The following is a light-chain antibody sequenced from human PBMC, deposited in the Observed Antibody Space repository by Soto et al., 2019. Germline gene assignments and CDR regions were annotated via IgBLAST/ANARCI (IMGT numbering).Light chain of an antibody. CDR3: HQYSSSPWT. CDR2: GAS. Sequence: EVVLTQSPGTLSLSPGERATLSCRASQSVSNNYLAWYQQKPGQAPRLLIYGASTRATGVPDRFSVSRSGTEFTLTISRLEHEYFVGVYCHQYSSSPWTFGQGTRVEVK. V-gene: IGKV3-20*01. J-gene: IGKJ1*01. CDR1: QSVSNNY.